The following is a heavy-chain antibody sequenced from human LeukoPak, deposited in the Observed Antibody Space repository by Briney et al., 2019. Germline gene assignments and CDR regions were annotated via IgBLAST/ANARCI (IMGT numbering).Heavy chain of an antibody. CDR1: NGSFTEYF. Sequence: PSESLSLTCVVNNGSFTEYFWSWIRQPPGKGLEWIGEVYHSGSTHYNPSLKSRLSISADMSKKQFSLKLNSVTAADTAVYYCAREKFLGRLTRVLDTWGQGTLVTVSS. J-gene: IGHJ5*02. CDR2: VYHSGST. V-gene: IGHV4-34*01. CDR3: AREKFLGRLTRVLDT. D-gene: IGHD3-3*01.